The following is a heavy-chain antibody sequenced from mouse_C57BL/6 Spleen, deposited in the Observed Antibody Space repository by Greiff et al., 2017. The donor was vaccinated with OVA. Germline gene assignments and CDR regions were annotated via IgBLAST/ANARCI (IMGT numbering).Heavy chain of an antibody. CDR3: ARDYGNYEGGYDAMDY. Sequence: EVKLMESGGGLVKPGGSLKLSCAASGFTFSDYGMHWVRQAPEKGLEWVAYISSGSSTIYYADTVKGRFTISRDNAKNTLFLQMTSLRSEDTAMYYCARDYGNYEGGYDAMDYWGQGTSVTVSS. V-gene: IGHV5-17*01. CDR2: ISSGSSTI. J-gene: IGHJ4*01. CDR1: GFTFSDYG. D-gene: IGHD2-1*01.